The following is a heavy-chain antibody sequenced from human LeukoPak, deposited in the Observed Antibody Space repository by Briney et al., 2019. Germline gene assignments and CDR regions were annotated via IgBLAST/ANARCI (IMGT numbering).Heavy chain of an antibody. D-gene: IGHD6-13*01. Sequence: ASVKVSCKASGYTFTSYYMHWVRQAPGQGLEWVGIINPSGVSTSYAQKFKGRVTMTRDTATSTGNMELSSLRSGDTAVYYCARVEDRIAAAGSGYWSQGTLVTVSS. CDR1: GYTFTSYY. CDR2: INPSGVST. J-gene: IGHJ4*02. V-gene: IGHV1-46*01. CDR3: ARVEDRIAAAGSGY.